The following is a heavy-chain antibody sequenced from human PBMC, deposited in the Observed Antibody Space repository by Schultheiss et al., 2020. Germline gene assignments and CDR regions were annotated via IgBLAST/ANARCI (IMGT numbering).Heavy chain of an antibody. Sequence: GGSLRLSCAASGFTFSNAWMNWVRQAPGKGLGWVSVIYSDGTTHYADSVKGRFTISRDNAKNSLYLQMNSLRAEDTAVYYCARRIHQYYGDYADYWGQGTLVTGYS. D-gene: IGHD4-17*01. CDR3: ARRIHQYYGDYADY. CDR1: GFTFSNAW. V-gene: IGHV3-66*04. J-gene: IGHJ4*02. CDR2: IYSDGTT.